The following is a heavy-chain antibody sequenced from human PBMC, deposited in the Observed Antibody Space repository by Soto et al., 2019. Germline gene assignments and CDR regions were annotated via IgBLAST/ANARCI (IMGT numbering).Heavy chain of an antibody. D-gene: IGHD5-12*01. V-gene: IGHV4-59*01. J-gene: IGHJ4*02. CDR3: ARDPMTTRDGYNLGFDY. CDR2: IYYSGST. Sequence: SETLSLTCTVSGVSISSYYWSWIRQPPGKGLEWIGYIYYSGSTNYNPSLKSRVTISVDTSKNQFSLKLSSVTAADTAVYYCARDPMTTRDGYNLGFDYWGQGTLVTVSS. CDR1: GVSISSYY.